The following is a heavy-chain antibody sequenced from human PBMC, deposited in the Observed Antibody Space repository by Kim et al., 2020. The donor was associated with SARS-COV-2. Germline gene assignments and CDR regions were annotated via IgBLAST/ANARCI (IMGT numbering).Heavy chain of an antibody. J-gene: IGHJ4*02. V-gene: IGHV4-39*01. CDR2: IYYSGST. CDR1: GGSISSSSYY. CDR3: ASPVVREMGIDY. D-gene: IGHD2-15*01. Sequence: SETLSLTCTVSGGSISSSSYYWGWIRQPPGKGLEWIGSIYYSGSTYYNPSLKSRVTISVDTSKNQFSLKLSSVTAADTAVYYCASPVVREMGIDYWGQGTLVTVSS.